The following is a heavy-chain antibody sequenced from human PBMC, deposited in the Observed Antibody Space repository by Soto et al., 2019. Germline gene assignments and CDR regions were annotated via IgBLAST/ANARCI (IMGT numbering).Heavy chain of an antibody. J-gene: IGHJ5*02. D-gene: IGHD3-10*01. V-gene: IGHV4-59*01. CDR2: IYYSGST. Sequence: SQCRCLTSSVAGGSIIRSYCGWIRLLPGKGLEWIGSIYYSGSTNYNPSLKSRVTISVDTSKNQFSLKLSSVSAADTAVYFCAGDRGARHHQRFDPCGQGPLASVSS. CDR1: GGSIIRSY. CDR3: AGDRGARHHQRFDP.